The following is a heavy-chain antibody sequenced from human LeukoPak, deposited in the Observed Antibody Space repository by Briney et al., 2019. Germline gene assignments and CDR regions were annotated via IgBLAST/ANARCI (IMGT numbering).Heavy chain of an antibody. V-gene: IGHV1-18*01. CDR1: GYTFNNYG. Sequence: ASVKVSCKASGYTFNNYGISWVRQAPGQGLEWMGWISAYNGNTKYAQKLQGRVTMTTDTVTSTAYMGLRSLTSDDTAVYYCARGGSDCSGGNCPYSWFDPWGQGTLVTVSS. CDR3: ARGGSDCSGGNCPYSWFDP. J-gene: IGHJ5*02. D-gene: IGHD2-15*01. CDR2: ISAYNGNT.